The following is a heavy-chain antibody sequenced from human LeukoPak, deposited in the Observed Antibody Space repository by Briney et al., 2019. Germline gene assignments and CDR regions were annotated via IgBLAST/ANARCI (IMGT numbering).Heavy chain of an antibody. CDR2: INSNGDEI. D-gene: IGHD6-6*01. J-gene: IGHJ4*02. Sequence: PGGSLRLSCAASGFSVSNTYMSWVRQAPGKGLEWVSGINSNGDEIYYADSVRGRFTISRDNSNNALYLQMDSLRAEDTAVYYCANWIGSSSRDYWGQGTLVTVSS. V-gene: IGHV3-53*01. CDR3: ANWIGSSSRDY. CDR1: GFSVSNTY.